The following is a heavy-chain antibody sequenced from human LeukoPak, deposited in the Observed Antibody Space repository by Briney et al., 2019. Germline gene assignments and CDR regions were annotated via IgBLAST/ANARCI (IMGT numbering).Heavy chain of an antibody. CDR3: ARGLRFLEWLLSTHNWFDP. CDR2: INHSGST. D-gene: IGHD3-3*01. J-gene: IGHJ5*02. Sequence: PSETLSLTCAVYGGSFSGYYWSWIRQPPGKGLEWIGEINHSGSTNYNPSLKSRVTISVDTPKNQFSLKLSSVTAADTAVYYCARGLRFLEWLLSTHNWFDPWGQGTLVTVSS. CDR1: GGSFSGYY. V-gene: IGHV4-34*01.